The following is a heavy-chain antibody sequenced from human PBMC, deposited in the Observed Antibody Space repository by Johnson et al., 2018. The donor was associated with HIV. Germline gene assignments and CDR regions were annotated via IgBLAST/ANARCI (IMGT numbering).Heavy chain of an antibody. Sequence: VQLVESGGGLVQPGGSLRLSCAASGFTFSSYWMTWVRQAPGKGLEWVANIKQDGSEKYYVDSVKGRFTISRDNSRNTVYLQMSGLRSEDTAIYYCAREGSGSYQIWGQGTMVTVSS. V-gene: IGHV3-7*01. CDR2: IKQDGSEK. J-gene: IGHJ3*02. CDR1: GFTFSSYW. D-gene: IGHD1-26*01. CDR3: AREGSGSYQI.